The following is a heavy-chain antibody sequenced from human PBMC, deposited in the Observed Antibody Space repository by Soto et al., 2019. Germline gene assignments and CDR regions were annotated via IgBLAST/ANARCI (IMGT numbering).Heavy chain of an antibody. Sequence: PGESLKISCKGSGYSFTSYWISWVPQMPGKGLEWMGRIDPSDSYTNYSPSFQGHVTISADKSISTAYLQWSSLKASDTAMYYCARHNGGYCSGGSCYSEYYFDYWGQGTLVTVSS. D-gene: IGHD2-15*01. CDR1: GYSFTSYW. CDR3: ARHNGGYCSGGSCYSEYYFDY. J-gene: IGHJ4*02. V-gene: IGHV5-10-1*01. CDR2: IDPSDSYT.